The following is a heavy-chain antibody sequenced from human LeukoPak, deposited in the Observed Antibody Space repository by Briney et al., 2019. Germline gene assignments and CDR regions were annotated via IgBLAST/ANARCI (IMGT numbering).Heavy chain of an antibody. CDR3: AKGKINHNGAFDA. V-gene: IGHV3-23*01. J-gene: IGHJ3*01. CDR1: GFSFGSYP. Sequence: PGGPLRLSCAGSGFSFGSYPMSWVRQAPGKGLEWVSSISDFVDNTYYADFVKGRFHISRDNSEKSLYLQMSSLRVGDTAVYYCAKGKINHNGAFDAWGQGTRVTV. CDR2: ISDFVDNT. D-gene: IGHD2-8*01.